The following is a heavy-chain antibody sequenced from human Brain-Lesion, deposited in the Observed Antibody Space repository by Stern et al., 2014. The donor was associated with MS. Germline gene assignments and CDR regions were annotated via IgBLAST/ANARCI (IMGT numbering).Heavy chain of an antibody. D-gene: IGHD2-2*01. V-gene: IGHV1-8*01. CDR2: MNPYSGNT. Sequence: VQSGAEVKKPGAXXXXSCKASGYTFSRYDITWVRQASGHGLEWMGWMNPYSGNTGYAQKFKGRVSMTSDPSISTVYMALXXXTXXXXXXXXXXXXXXNXXLSEYWGQGTLVTX. CDR3: XXXXXNXXLSEY. CDR1: GYTFSRYD. J-gene: IGHJ4*02.